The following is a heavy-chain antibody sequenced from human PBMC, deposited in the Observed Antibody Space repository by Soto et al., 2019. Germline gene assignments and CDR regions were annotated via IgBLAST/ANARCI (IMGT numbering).Heavy chain of an antibody. V-gene: IGHV4-4*07. J-gene: IGHJ6*02. CDR1: GGSISGYY. CDR2: IYSDGTT. Sequence: SETLSLTCTVSGGSISGYYWSWVRQPAGKGLEWVGRIYSDGTTNYSPSLKSRVTMSLDTSKDQFSLHLNSVTAADTAVYYCSRVGCSNSKCYTRGMDVWGQGTTVTV. D-gene: IGHD2-2*01. CDR3: SRVGCSNSKCYTRGMDV.